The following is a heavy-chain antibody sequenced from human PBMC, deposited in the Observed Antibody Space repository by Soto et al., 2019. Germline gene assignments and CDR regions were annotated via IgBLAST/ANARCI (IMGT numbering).Heavy chain of an antibody. CDR2: IIPILGIA. J-gene: IGHJ4*02. CDR1: GGTFSSYT. Sequence: QVQLVQSGAEVKKPGSSVKVSCKASGGTFSSYTISWVRQAPGQGLEWMGRIIPILGIANYAQKFQGRVTITADKSTSTAYMEMSSLRSEDTAVYYCARATGTTYTLDYWGQGTLVTVSS. CDR3: ARATGTTYTLDY. V-gene: IGHV1-69*02. D-gene: IGHD1-7*01.